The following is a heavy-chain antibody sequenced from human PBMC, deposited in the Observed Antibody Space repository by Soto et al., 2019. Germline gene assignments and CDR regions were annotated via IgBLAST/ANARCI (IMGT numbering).Heavy chain of an antibody. D-gene: IGHD1-1*01. CDR2: INIDGRVT. Sequence: GGSLRLSCAASGFSFSDYWMHWVRQAPGKGLVWVSLINIDGRVTDYADSVKGRFTISRDNAKNTVYLQMSSLRAEDTAVYYCLSPYNYYYMDVWGKGTTVTVSS. J-gene: IGHJ6*03. CDR1: GFSFSDYW. CDR3: LSPYNYYYMDV. V-gene: IGHV3-74*01.